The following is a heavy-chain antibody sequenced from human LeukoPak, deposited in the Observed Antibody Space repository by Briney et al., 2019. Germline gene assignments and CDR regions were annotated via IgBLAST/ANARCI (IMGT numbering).Heavy chain of an antibody. CDR2: ISGSSSYI. V-gene: IGHV3-21*01. J-gene: IGHJ4*02. CDR1: GFTFSSYS. Sequence: GGSLRLSCAASGFTFSSYSMNWVRQAPGKGLEWVSSISGSSSYIYYADSVKGRFTISRDNAKNSLYLQMNSLRAEDTAVYYCAIDSSGYYRNWGQGTLVTVSS. CDR3: AIDSSGYYRN. D-gene: IGHD3-22*01.